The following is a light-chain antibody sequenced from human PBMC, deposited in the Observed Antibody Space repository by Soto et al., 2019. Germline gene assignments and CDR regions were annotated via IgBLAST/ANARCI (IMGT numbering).Light chain of an antibody. J-gene: IGLJ1*01. CDR3: CSYAGSYAYV. Sequence: QSALTQPRSVSGSPGQSVTISCTGTSSDVGGYNYVSWYQQQPGKAPKLRIYDVSKRPSGVPDRFSCSKSGNTASLTISWLKSEDEADYYCCSYAGSYAYVFGTGTKLTVL. CDR1: SSDVGGYNY. CDR2: DVS. V-gene: IGLV2-11*01.